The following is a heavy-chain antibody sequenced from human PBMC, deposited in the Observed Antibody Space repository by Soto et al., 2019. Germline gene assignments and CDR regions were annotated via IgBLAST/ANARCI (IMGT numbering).Heavy chain of an antibody. CDR3: ARGKQLRFGELFPLYYYYYMDV. CDR1: SGSISSSNW. J-gene: IGHJ6*03. CDR2: IYHSGST. V-gene: IGHV4-4*02. Sequence: QVQLQESGPGLVKPSGTLSLTCAVSSGSISSSNWWSWVRQPPGKGLEWIGEIYHSGSTNYNPSLKSRVTISVDKSKNQFSLKLSSVTAADTAVYYCARGKQLRFGELFPLYYYYYMDVWGKGTTVTVSS. D-gene: IGHD3-10*01.